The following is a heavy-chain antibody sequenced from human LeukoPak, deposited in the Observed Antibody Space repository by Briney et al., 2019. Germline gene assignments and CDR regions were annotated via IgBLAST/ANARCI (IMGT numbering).Heavy chain of an antibody. CDR2: MYYSGSI. Sequence: SQTLSLTCTVSGGSIRRGGYYWGWIRQHPGKGLEWIEYMYYSGSIYYNLSIKSRVTISVDTSKNQFSMKLSSVTGADTGVYYCARDSDGGLDYWGQGTLVTVSS. CDR1: GGSIRRGGYY. J-gene: IGHJ4*02. V-gene: IGHV4-31*03. CDR3: ARDSDGGLDY. D-gene: IGHD5-24*01.